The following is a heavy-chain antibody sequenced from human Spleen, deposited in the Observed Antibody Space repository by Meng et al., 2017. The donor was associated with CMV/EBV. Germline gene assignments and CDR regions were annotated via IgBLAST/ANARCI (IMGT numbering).Heavy chain of an antibody. CDR3: ARGHGNMNYPMYWFDP. Sequence: GSLRLSCTVSGGSISSSSYYWAWIRQPPGKGLEWIGNIYYSGSTNYNPSLKSRVTISVDTSKNQFSLKLSSVTAADTAVYYCARGHGNMNYPMYWFDPWGQGTLVTVSS. CDR2: IYYSGST. D-gene: IGHD1-7*01. V-gene: IGHV4-39*07. CDR1: GGSISSSSYY. J-gene: IGHJ5*02.